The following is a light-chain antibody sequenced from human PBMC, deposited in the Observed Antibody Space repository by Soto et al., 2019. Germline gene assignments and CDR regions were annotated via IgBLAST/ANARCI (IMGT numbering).Light chain of an antibody. CDR1: QSVSNY. J-gene: IGKJ4*01. V-gene: IGKV3-11*01. Sequence: EIVLTQSPATLSLSPGERATLSCRTSQSVSNYLAWYQQKPGQASRLLIYDAYNRATGIPPRFSGSGSGTDFTLTISSLEPEDFAVYYCQQYDNSFTFGGGTKVDIK. CDR3: QQYDNSFT. CDR2: DAY.